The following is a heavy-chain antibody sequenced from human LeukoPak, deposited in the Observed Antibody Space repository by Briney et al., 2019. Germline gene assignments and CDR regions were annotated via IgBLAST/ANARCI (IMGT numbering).Heavy chain of an antibody. J-gene: IGHJ5*02. CDR3: ARGAAGTTTMKGDCFDP. D-gene: IGHD6-13*01. CDR1: GYSISSGYY. Sequence: SETLSLTCAVSGYSISSGYYWGWIRQPPGKGLEWIGSIYHSGSTYYNPSLKSRVTISVDTSKNQFSLKLSSVTAADTAVYYCARGAAGTTTMKGDCFDPGGQGTLVTVSS. V-gene: IGHV4-38-2*01. CDR2: IYHSGST.